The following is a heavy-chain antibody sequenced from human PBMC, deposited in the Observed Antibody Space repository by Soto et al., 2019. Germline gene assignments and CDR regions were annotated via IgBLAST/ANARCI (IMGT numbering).Heavy chain of an antibody. J-gene: IGHJ5*02. V-gene: IGHV3-33*01. CDR1: GFTFSSYG. CDR2: IWYDGSNK. CDR3: ARAMYSRNWFDP. D-gene: IGHD6-13*01. Sequence: GGSLRLSCAASGFTFSSYGMHWVRQAPGKGLEWVAVIWYDGSNKYYADSVKGRFTISRDNSKNTLYLQMNSLRAEDTAVYYCARAMYSRNWFDPRGHATLVTVSS.